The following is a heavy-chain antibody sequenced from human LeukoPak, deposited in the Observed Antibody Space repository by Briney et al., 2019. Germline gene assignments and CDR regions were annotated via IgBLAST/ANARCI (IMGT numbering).Heavy chain of an antibody. V-gene: IGHV4-59*01. CDR3: ARIRRHGGEHHVDP. J-gene: IGHJ5*02. CDR1: GGSISSYY. D-gene: IGHD1/OR15-1a*01. Sequence: SETLSLTCTVSGGSISSYYWSWIRQPPGKGLEWIGYIYYSGSTNYNPSLKSRVTISVDTSKNQFSLKLSSVTAADTAVYYCARIRRHGGEHHVDPWGQGTLVTVSS. CDR2: IYYSGST.